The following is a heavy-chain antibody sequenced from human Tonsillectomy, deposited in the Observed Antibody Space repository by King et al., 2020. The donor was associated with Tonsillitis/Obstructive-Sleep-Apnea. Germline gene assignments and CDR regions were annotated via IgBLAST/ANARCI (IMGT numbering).Heavy chain of an antibody. Sequence: EVQLVESGGGLVQPGGSLRLSCAASGFTFTNYAMSWVRQAPGKGLDWVSSVSGSGTGTYYADSVKGRFTISRDNSKNTLYLQMNSLRAEDTAIYYCAKEPLIMIHGLTGDAFDIWGLGTMVTVSS. CDR3: AKEPLIMIHGLTGDAFDI. CDR1: GFTFTNYA. J-gene: IGHJ3*02. V-gene: IGHV3-23*04. CDR2: VSGSGTGT. D-gene: IGHD3-16*01.